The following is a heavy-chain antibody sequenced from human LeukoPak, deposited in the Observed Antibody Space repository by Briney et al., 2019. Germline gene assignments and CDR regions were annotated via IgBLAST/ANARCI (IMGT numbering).Heavy chain of an antibody. CDR3: VRAMDV. Sequence: GGSLRLSCAASGFTFSSYAKHWVRQAPGKGLEWVANIKQDGSEKYYVDSVKGRFTISRDNAKSSLYLQMNSLRAEDTAVYYCVRAMDVWGQGTTVTVSS. CDR2: IKQDGSEK. V-gene: IGHV3-7*03. J-gene: IGHJ6*02. CDR1: GFTFSSYA.